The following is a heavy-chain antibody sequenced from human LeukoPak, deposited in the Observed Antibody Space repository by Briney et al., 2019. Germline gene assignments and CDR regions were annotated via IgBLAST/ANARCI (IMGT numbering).Heavy chain of an antibody. Sequence: GGSLRLSCEASGFTFSSYSMHWVRQAPGKGLEWVACILYDGSNIHYGDSVKGRFTISRDNSKNTLYLQMNSLRVEDTAVYYCAKDEGTRDYYYYYYYGMDLWGQGTTVTVSS. CDR1: GFTFSSYS. V-gene: IGHV3-30*18. CDR2: ILYDGSNI. CDR3: AKDEGTRDYYYYYYYGMDL. D-gene: IGHD3-22*01. J-gene: IGHJ6*02.